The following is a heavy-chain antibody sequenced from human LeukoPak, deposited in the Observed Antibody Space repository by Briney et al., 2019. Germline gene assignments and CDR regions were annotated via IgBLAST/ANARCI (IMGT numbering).Heavy chain of an antibody. D-gene: IGHD6-19*01. CDR1: GYTFTSYA. CDR3: ARFLDSSVLTHNDY. V-gene: IGHV7-4-1*02. J-gene: IGHJ4*02. Sequence: GASVKVSCKASGYTFTSYAINWVRQAPGQGLEWMGWINTNTGNPTYAQGFTGRSVFSLDTSVSTAYLQISSLKAEDTAVYYCARFLDSSVLTHNDYWGQGTLVTVSS. CDR2: INTNTGNP.